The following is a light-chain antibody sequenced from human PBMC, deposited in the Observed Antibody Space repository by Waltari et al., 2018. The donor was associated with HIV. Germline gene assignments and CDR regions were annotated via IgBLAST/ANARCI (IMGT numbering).Light chain of an antibody. CDR2: EVS. Sequence: QSALTQPASVSGSPGQSITISCTGTSSAVGGYNYVSWYQQHPGKAPKLMIYEVSNRPSGVSNRFSGSKSGNTASLTISGLQAEDEADYYCSSYTSSRARVFGGGTKLTVL. J-gene: IGLJ3*02. CDR3: SSYTSSRARV. V-gene: IGLV2-14*01. CDR1: SSAVGGYNY.